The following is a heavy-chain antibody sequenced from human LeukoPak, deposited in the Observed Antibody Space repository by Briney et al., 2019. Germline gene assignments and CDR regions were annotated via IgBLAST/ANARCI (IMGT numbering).Heavy chain of an antibody. Sequence: GESLKISCKGSGYSFTSYWIGWVRQMPGKGLEWMGIIYPGDSDTRYSPSFQSQVTISADKSISTAYLQWSSLKASDTAMYYCARPRDIKNGHFAYWGQGTLVTVSS. D-gene: IGHD2-15*01. J-gene: IGHJ4*02. CDR3: ARPRDIKNGHFAY. CDR1: GYSFTSYW. CDR2: IYPGDSDT. V-gene: IGHV5-51*01.